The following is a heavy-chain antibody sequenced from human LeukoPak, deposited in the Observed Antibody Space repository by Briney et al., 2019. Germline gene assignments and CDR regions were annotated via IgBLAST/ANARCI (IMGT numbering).Heavy chain of an antibody. J-gene: IGHJ4*02. V-gene: IGHV4-39*07. D-gene: IGHD3-10*01. CDR3: ASGVTYYYGSGPLGY. CDR1: GGSISSGDYY. CDR2: IYYSGST. Sequence: SETLSLTCTVSGGSISSGDYYWGWIRQPPGTGLEWIGSIYYSGSTYYNPSLKSRVTISVDTSKNQFSLKLSSVTAADTAVYYCASGVTYYYGSGPLGYWGQGTLVTVSS.